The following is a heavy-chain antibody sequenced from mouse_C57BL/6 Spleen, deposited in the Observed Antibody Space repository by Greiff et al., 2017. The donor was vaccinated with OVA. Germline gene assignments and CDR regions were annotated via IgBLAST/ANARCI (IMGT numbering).Heavy chain of an antibody. CDR1: EYEFPSHD. J-gene: IGHJ4*01. V-gene: IGHV5-2*03. Sequence: EVKLEESGGGLVQPGESLKLSCESNEYEFPSHDMSWVRKTPEKRLELVAAINSDGGSTYYPDTMERRFIISRDNTKKTLYLQMSSLRSEDTALYYCARHAGYDDGYAMDYWGQGTSVTVSS. CDR3: ARHAGYDDGYAMDY. D-gene: IGHD2-2*01. CDR2: INSDGGST.